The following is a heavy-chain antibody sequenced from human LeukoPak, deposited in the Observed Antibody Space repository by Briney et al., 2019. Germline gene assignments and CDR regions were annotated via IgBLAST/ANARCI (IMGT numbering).Heavy chain of an antibody. Sequence: GSLRLSCEASGFTFSSYSMHWVRQVPGKGLEWISYISSDGFTIYCADSVKGRFTISGDNSKNTLYLQMNSLRAEDTAVYYCAKGMRYCSSTSCAPHVYWGQGTLVTVSS. J-gene: IGHJ4*02. V-gene: IGHV3-48*01. CDR1: GFTFSSYS. CDR2: ISSDGFTI. D-gene: IGHD2-2*01. CDR3: AKGMRYCSSTSCAPHVY.